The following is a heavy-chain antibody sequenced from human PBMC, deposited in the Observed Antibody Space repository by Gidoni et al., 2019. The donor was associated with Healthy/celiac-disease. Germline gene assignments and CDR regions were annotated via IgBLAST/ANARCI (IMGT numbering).Heavy chain of an antibody. Sequence: QVQLVQSGAEVKKPGASVKVSCKASGSTFTSYGISWVRPAPGQGIEWMGWISAYNGNTSYAQKLQGRVTMTTDTSTSTAYMELRSLRSDDTAVYYCARDSHDFWSGYLYYYGMDVWGQGTTVTVSS. CDR3: ARDSHDFWSGYLYYYGMDV. V-gene: IGHV1-18*04. CDR1: GSTFTSYG. D-gene: IGHD3-3*01. CDR2: ISAYNGNT. J-gene: IGHJ6*02.